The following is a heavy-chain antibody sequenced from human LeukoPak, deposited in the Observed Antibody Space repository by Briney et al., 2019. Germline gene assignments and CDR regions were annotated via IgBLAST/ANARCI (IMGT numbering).Heavy chain of an antibody. CDR1: GFTFSSYG. CDR2: ISYDGSNK. D-gene: IGHD3-10*01. Sequence: GRSLRLSCAASGFTFSSYGMHRVRQAPGKGLEWVAVISYDGSNKYYADSVKGRFTISRDNSKNTLYLQMNSLRAEDTAVYYCAKDYYGSGSYYPDYWGQGTLVTVSS. V-gene: IGHV3-30*18. J-gene: IGHJ4*02. CDR3: AKDYYGSGSYYPDY.